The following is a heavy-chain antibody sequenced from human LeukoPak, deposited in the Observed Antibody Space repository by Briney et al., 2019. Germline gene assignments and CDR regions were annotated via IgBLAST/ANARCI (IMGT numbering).Heavy chain of an antibody. CDR2: INHSGST. V-gene: IGHV4-34*01. CDR1: SGSFSGYY. CDR3: ARGLRQLWLNHPFDY. D-gene: IGHD5-18*01. J-gene: IGHJ4*02. Sequence: SETLSLTCAVYSGSFSGYYWSWIRQPPGKGLEWLGEINHSGSTNYNPSLKSRVTISVDTSKNQFSLKLSSVTAADTAVYYCARGLRQLWLNHPFDYWGQGTLVTVSS.